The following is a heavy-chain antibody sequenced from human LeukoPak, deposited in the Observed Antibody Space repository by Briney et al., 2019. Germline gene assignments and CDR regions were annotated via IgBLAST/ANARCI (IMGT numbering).Heavy chain of an antibody. CDR1: GFTFSSYG. Sequence: PGGSLRLSCAASGFTFSSYGMSWVRQTPGKGLEGVSAISGSGGSTYYADSVKGRFTISRDNSKNTLYLQMNSLRAEDTAVYYCAKDHLYYASGSSVDAFDIWGQGTMVTVSS. CDR2: ISGSGGST. V-gene: IGHV3-23*01. J-gene: IGHJ3*02. CDR3: AKDHLYYASGSSVDAFDI. D-gene: IGHD3-10*01.